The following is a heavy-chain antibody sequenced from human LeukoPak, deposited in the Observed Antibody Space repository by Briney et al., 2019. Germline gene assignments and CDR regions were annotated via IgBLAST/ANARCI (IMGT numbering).Heavy chain of an antibody. D-gene: IGHD6-6*01. CDR1: GFTFRNYG. V-gene: IGHV3-23*01. Sequence: GGSLRLSCAASGFTFRNYGMSWVRQTPGKGLEWVSVISGSGGTSYYADSAKGRFTISRDSSKNTLSLQMNSLRAEDTAVYYCARSSVAAPRHKEYFQHWGQGTLVTVSS. J-gene: IGHJ1*01. CDR2: ISGSGGTS. CDR3: ARSSVAAPRHKEYFQH.